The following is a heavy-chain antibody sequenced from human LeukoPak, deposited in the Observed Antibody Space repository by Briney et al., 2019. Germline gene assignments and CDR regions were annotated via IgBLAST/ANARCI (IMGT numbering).Heavy chain of an antibody. V-gene: IGHV1-8*01. Sequence: ASVKVSCKASGYTFTSYDINWVRQATGQGLEWMGWMNPNSGNTGYAQKFQGRVTMTRDTSISTAYMELSRLRSDDTAVYYCARVAGAGVVVTAIGIDYWGQGTLVTVSS. J-gene: IGHJ4*02. CDR2: MNPNSGNT. CDR3: ARVAGAGVVVTAIGIDY. D-gene: IGHD2-21*02. CDR1: GYTFTSYD.